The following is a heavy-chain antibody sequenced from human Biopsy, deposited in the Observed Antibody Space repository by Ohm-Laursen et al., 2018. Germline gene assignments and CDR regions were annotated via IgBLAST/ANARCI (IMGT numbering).Heavy chain of an antibody. V-gene: IGHV1-2*02. CDR2: INCKTGAT. J-gene: IGHJ4*02. CDR1: SYTFTDYN. CDR3: ARDPLNGHKHFDY. D-gene: IGHD2-8*01. Sequence: SVKVSCNASSYTFTDYNIHWMRQAPGQGLEWLGYINCKTGATNYTQKFQGTVTMTRDTSISTAYLALGSLRSADTAIYYCARDPLNGHKHFDYWGQGSLVTVSS.